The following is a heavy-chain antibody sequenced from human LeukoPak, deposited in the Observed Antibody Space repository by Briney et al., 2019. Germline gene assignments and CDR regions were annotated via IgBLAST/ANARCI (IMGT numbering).Heavy chain of an antibody. CDR2: IYSGGST. Sequence: GGSLRLSCAASGFTVSSNYMSWVRQAPGKGLEWVSVIYSGGSTYYADSVKGRFTISRDNSKNTLYLQMNSLSAEDTAVYYCGCIGSSWYEDFCGQGTLVTVSS. D-gene: IGHD6-13*01. J-gene: IGHJ4*02. CDR3: GCIGSSWYEDF. CDR1: GFTVSSNY. V-gene: IGHV3-66*01.